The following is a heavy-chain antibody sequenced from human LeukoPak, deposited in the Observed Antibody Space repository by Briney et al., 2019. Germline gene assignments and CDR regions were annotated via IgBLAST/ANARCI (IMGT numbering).Heavy chain of an antibody. CDR3: ARGGIAVAGTDY. D-gene: IGHD6-19*01. CDR1: GGSFSGYY. J-gene: IGHJ4*02. V-gene: IGHV4-34*01. Sequence: SETLSLTCAVYGGSFSGYYWSWIRQPPGKGLEWIGEINHSGSTNYNPSLKSRVTISVDTSKNQFSLKLSSATAADTAVYYCARGGIAVAGTDYWGQGTLVTVSS. CDR2: INHSGST.